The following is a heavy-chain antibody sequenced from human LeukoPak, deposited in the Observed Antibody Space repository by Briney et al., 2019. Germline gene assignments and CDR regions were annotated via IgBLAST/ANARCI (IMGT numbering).Heavy chain of an antibody. J-gene: IGHJ3*02. D-gene: IGHD1-14*01. CDR1: GFTVSNNY. V-gene: IGHV3-53*01. CDR2: IYSSGNT. CDR3: ARHAGSYAFDI. Sequence: GGSLRLSCAASGFTVSNNYMSWVRQAPGKGLEWVSVIYSSGNTYYADSVKGRFTISRDNSKNTLYLQMNSLRAEDTAVYYCARHAGSYAFDIWGQGTMVTVSS.